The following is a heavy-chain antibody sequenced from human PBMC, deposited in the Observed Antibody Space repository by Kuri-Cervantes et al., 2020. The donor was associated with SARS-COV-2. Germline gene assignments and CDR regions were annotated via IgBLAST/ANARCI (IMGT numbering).Heavy chain of an antibody. CDR1: GFTFSSYA. Sequence: GGSLRLSCAASGFTFSSYAMSWVRQAPGKGLEWVSSISSSSSYIYYADSVKGRFTISRDNAKNSLYLQMNSLRDEDTAVYYCARDSRYYPGYSFFYWGQGTLVTVSS. CDR2: ISSSSSYI. V-gene: IGHV3-21*01. D-gene: IGHD5-18*01. J-gene: IGHJ4*02. CDR3: ARDSRYYPGYSFFY.